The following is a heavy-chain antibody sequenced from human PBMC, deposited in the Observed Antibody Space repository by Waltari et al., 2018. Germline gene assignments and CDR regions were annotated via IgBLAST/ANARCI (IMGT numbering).Heavy chain of an antibody. CDR3: ARGSTIYGLSSLLPDY. Sequence: QVQLVQSGAEVRKPGASVKVSCKASGYGSNVYYMHWLRQAPGQGLEWMGRIKPSSGKAEYAQSFQYSVTMTWTTAIYTGYMEVTRLTSDDTAAYFCARGSTIYGLSSLLPDYWGQGSLVIVSS. CDR2: IKPSSGKA. CDR1: GYGSNVYY. V-gene: IGHV1-2*02. D-gene: IGHD2-2*01. J-gene: IGHJ4*02.